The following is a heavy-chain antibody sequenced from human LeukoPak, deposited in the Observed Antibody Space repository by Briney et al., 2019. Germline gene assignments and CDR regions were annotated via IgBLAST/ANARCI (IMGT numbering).Heavy chain of an antibody. CDR1: GFTFSSYG. CDR2: ISYDGSNK. J-gene: IGHJ4*02. CDR3: AIIGPQPH. Sequence: GGSLRLSCAASGFTFSSYGMHWVRQAPGKGLEWVAVISYDGSNKYYADSVKGRFTISRDNSKNTLYLQMNSLRAEDTAVYYCAIIGPQPHWGQGTLVTVSS. D-gene: IGHD3-10*01. V-gene: IGHV3-30*03.